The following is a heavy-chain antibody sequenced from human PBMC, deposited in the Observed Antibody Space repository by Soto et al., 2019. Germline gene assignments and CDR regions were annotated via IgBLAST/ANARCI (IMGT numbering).Heavy chain of an antibody. J-gene: IGHJ6*02. CDR3: ARLGYCSSTSCHGGMDV. CDR1: GYSFTSYW. Sequence: LKISCKGSGYSFTSYWISWVRQMPGKGLEWMGRIDPSDSYTNYSPSFQGHVTISADKSISTAYLQWSSLKASDTAMYYCARLGYCSSTSCHGGMDVWGQGTTVTVSS. D-gene: IGHD2-2*01. CDR2: IDPSDSYT. V-gene: IGHV5-10-1*01.